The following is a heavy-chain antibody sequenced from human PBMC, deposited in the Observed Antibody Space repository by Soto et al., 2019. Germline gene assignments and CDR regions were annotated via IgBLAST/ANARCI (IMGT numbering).Heavy chain of an antibody. CDR3: AKDQNGGYNWNYGI. V-gene: IGHV3-23*01. J-gene: IGHJ3*02. D-gene: IGHD1-7*01. CDR2: ISGSGGST. Sequence: GGSLRLSCAASGFTFSSYAMSWVRQAPGKGLEWVSAISGSGGSTYYADAVKGRFTISRDNSKNTLYLQMNSLRAEDRAVYCCAKDQNGGYNWNYGIWGQGTMVTVSS. CDR1: GFTFSSYA.